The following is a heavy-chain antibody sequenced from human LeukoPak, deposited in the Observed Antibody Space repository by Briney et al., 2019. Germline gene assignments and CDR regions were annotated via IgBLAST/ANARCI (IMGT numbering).Heavy chain of an antibody. CDR1: GFTFRGYN. J-gene: IGHJ5*02. D-gene: IGHD3-10*01. Sequence: PGGSLRLSCADSGFTFRGYNRNWVRQAPGKGLEWVSSISSSSNYIYYADSVKGRFTISRDNANNSLYLQMTSLRAEDTAVYYCARDLRVVRGVISRGPPGFDPWGQGTLVTVSS. V-gene: IGHV3-21*01. CDR2: ISSSSNYI. CDR3: ARDLRVVRGVISRGPPGFDP.